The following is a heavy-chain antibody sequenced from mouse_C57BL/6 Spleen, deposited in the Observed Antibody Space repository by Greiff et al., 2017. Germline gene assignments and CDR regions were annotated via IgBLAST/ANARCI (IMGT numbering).Heavy chain of an antibody. CDR3: ARYGYEDFGY. Sequence: VQLQQPGAELVRPGTSVKLSCKASGYTFTSSWMHWVKQRPGQGLEWIGVIDSSDSFTNYNEKFKGKATFTVDTSSSTAYMQLSSLTSEDSAVYYCARYGYEDFGYWGQGTTLTVAS. CDR2: IDSSDSFT. J-gene: IGHJ2*01. V-gene: IGHV1-59*01. CDR1: GYTFTSSW. D-gene: IGHD2-2*01.